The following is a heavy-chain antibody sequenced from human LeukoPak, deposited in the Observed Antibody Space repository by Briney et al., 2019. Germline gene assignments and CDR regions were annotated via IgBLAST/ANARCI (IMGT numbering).Heavy chain of an antibody. CDR3: ASGGITIFGVVNDYYYYYMDV. D-gene: IGHD3-3*01. Sequence: ASVKVSCKASGYTFTSYGISWVRQAPGQGLEWMGWISAYNGNTNYAQKLQGRVTMTTDTSTSTAYMELRSLRSEDTAVYYCASGGITIFGVVNDYYYYYMDVWGKGTTVTVSS. CDR1: GYTFTSYG. J-gene: IGHJ6*03. V-gene: IGHV1-18*01. CDR2: ISAYNGNT.